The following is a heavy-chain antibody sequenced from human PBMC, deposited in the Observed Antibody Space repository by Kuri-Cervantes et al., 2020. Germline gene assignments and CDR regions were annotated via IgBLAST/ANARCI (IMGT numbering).Heavy chain of an antibody. Sequence: LSLTCAASGFTFRSYAMHWVRQAPGKGLEWVAVISYDGSNKYYADSVQGRFTISRDNSKNTLYLQMNSLRAEDTAVYYCARDRPFSYWGQGTLVTVSS. J-gene: IGHJ4*02. CDR1: GFTFRSYA. CDR3: ARDRPFSY. CDR2: ISYDGSNK. V-gene: IGHV3-30*04. D-gene: IGHD3-16*01.